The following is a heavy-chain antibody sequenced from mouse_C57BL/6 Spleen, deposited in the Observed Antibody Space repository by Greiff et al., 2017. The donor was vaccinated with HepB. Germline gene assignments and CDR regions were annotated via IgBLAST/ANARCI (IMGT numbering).Heavy chain of an antibody. D-gene: IGHD2-4*01. CDR2: IDPANGTT. CDR3: AKNDYDGGAWFAY. CDR1: GFNIKNTY. Sequence: EVQLQQSVAELVRPGASVKLSCTASGFNIKNTYMHWVKQRPEQGLEWIGRIDPANGTTKYAPKFQGKATITADTSSNTAYLQLSSLTSEDTAIYYCAKNDYDGGAWFAYWGQGTLVTVSA. J-gene: IGHJ3*01. V-gene: IGHV14-3*01.